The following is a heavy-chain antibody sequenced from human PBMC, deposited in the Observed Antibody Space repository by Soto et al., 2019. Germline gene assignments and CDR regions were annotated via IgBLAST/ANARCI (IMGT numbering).Heavy chain of an antibody. D-gene: IGHD6-13*01. CDR1: GYPFTDYY. CDR2: IHPRGGTS. V-gene: IGHV1-46*03. J-gene: IGHJ4*02. Sequence: QVQLVQSGAEVKKPGASVRVSCTASGYPFTDYYIHWVRQAPGLGPELRGTIHPRGGTSSFAQKFRDSVTMNMSTSTSTLYMERSSLRYKDTAIYYYPRPYISSHDGFDYWGQGTLVTVSS. CDR3: PRPYISSHDGFDY.